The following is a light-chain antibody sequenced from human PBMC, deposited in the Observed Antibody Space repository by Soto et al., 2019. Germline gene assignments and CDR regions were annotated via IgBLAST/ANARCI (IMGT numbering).Light chain of an antibody. CDR2: GAS. Sequence: FLTQSRCTLSLSPGERATLSCRAVQSVSSSYLAWYQQKPGQAPRLLIYGASSRATGIPDRFSGSGSGTDFTLTISSLEPEDFAVYYCQQRKYWPPITFGQGTRLEIK. CDR3: QQRKYWPPIT. J-gene: IGKJ5*01. V-gene: IGKV3D-20*02. CDR1: QSVSSSY.